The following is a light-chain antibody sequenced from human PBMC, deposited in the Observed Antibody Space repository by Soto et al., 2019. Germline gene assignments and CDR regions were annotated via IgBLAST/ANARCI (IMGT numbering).Light chain of an antibody. V-gene: IGKV3-20*01. CDR2: GAS. Sequence: EIVLTHSPGTLSLSPGERATLSFSSSQSVSSSYLAWYQQKPGQAPRLLIYGASSRATGIPDRFSGSGSGTNFNLTIGRMEPEGVAFCYMQHYASSLGELGGGTKVDIK. J-gene: IGKJ4*02. CDR3: QHYASSLGE. CDR1: QSVSSSY.